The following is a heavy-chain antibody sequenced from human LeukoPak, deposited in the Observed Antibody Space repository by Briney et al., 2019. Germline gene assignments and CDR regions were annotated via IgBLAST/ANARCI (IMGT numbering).Heavy chain of an antibody. CDR3: ARENHGYPTDYYGMDV. V-gene: IGHV3-21*01. D-gene: IGHD5-24*01. CDR1: GFTFSSYS. Sequence: GGSLRLSCAASGFTFSSYSMNWVRQAPGKGLEWVSSISSSSSCIYYADSVKGRFTISRDNAKNSLYLQMNSLRAEDTAVYYCARENHGYPTDYYGMDVWGQGTTVTVSS. J-gene: IGHJ6*02. CDR2: ISSSSSCI.